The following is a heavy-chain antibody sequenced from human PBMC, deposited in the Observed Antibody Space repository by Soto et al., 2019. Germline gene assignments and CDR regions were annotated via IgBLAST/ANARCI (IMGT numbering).Heavy chain of an antibody. Sequence: QLQLQESGPGLVKPSETLSLTCTVSGGSISSSSYYWGWIRQPPGKGLEWIGSIYYSGSTYYNPSRRSGVNMTEDTSKNQFSLKLSSVTVADTVVYYCARRRYYDSSGYPFDYLGQGTLVTVSS. J-gene: IGHJ4*02. CDR3: ARRRYYDSSGYPFDY. CDR2: IYYSGST. D-gene: IGHD3-22*01. CDR1: GGSISSSSYY. V-gene: IGHV4-39*01.